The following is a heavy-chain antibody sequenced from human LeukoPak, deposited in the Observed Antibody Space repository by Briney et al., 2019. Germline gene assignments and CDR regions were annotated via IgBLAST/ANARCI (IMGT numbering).Heavy chain of an antibody. Sequence: GGSLRLSCPASGFTFSSYGMHWVRQAPGKGLEWVAVIWYDGSNKYYADSVKGRFTISRDNSKNTLYLQMNSLRAEDTAVYYCARGRSEQWVAPNYYYGMDVWGQGTTVTVSS. CDR1: GFTFSSYG. J-gene: IGHJ6*02. D-gene: IGHD6-19*01. V-gene: IGHV3-33*01. CDR2: IWYDGSNK. CDR3: ARGRSEQWVAPNYYYGMDV.